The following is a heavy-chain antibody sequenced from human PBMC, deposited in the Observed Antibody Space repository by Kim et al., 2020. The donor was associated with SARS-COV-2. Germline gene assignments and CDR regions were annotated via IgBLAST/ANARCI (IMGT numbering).Heavy chain of an antibody. CDR2: ISITSTYT. V-gene: IGHV3-21*01. Sequence: GGSLRLSCAASGFTFSSYSMNWVRQAPGKGLEWVSGISITSTYTNYADSVKGRFTISRDNARDSLYLHMSSLRADDTAVHYCAREARRRQRDKESPDAFDVWGQGTLLTVSS. J-gene: IGHJ3*01. CDR3: AREARRRQRDKESPDAFDV. CDR1: GFTFSSYS.